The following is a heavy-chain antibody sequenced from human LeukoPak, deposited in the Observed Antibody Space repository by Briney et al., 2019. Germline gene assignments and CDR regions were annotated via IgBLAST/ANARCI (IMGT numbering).Heavy chain of an antibody. Sequence: GGSLRLSCAASGFTFSSYWMSWVHQAPGKGLEWVANIKQDGSEKYYVDSVKGRFTISRDNAKNSLYLQMNSLRAEDTAVYYCARGTSTSSSSWYTRYYYYYYMDVWGKGTTVTISS. J-gene: IGHJ6*03. CDR1: GFTFSSYW. CDR2: IKQDGSEK. D-gene: IGHD6-13*01. CDR3: ARGTSTSSSSWYTRYYYYYYMDV. V-gene: IGHV3-7*01.